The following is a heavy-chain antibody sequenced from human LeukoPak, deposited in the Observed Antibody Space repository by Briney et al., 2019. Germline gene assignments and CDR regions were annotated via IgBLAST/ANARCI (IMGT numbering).Heavy chain of an antibody. CDR3: ARDVEQWLVRVYYFDY. D-gene: IGHD6-19*01. J-gene: IGHJ4*02. CDR2: ISSGSTTI. Sequence: QPGGALRLSCATSGFTLRRYSMNWVRQAPGKGLEWVSYISSGSTTIYYADSVKGRFTISRDNAKNSLYLQMNSLRAEDTAVYYCARDVEQWLVRVYYFDYWGQGTLVTVSS. CDR1: GFTLRRYS. V-gene: IGHV3-48*01.